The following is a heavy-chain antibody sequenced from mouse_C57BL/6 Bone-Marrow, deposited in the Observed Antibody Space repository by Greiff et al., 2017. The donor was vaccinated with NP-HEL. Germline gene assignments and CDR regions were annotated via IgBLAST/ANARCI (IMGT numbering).Heavy chain of an antibody. Sequence: EVQRVESGGGLVQPGGSLKLSCAASGFTFSDYYMYWVRQTPEKRLEWVAYISNGGGSTYYPDTVKGRFTISRDNAKNTLYLQMSRLKSEDTAMYYCARLGGRYYFDYWGQGTTLTVSS. CDR2: ISNGGGST. CDR3: ARLGGRYYFDY. D-gene: IGHD1-1*01. CDR1: GFTFSDYY. J-gene: IGHJ2*01. V-gene: IGHV5-12*01.